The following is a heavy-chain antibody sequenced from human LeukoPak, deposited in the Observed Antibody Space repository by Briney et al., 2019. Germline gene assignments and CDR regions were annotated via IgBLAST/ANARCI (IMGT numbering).Heavy chain of an antibody. CDR2: ISYDGSNK. Sequence: GGSLRLSCAASGFTFSSYGMHWVRQAPGKGLEWVAVISYDGSNKYYADSVKGRFTISRDNSKNTLYLQMNSLRAEDTAVYYCAKGGYYFDYWGQGTLVTVSS. CDR1: GFTFSSYG. J-gene: IGHJ4*02. V-gene: IGHV3-30*18. CDR3: AKGGYYFDY.